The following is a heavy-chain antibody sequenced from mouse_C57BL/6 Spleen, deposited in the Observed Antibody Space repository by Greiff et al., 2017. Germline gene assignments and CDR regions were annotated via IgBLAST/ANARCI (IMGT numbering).Heavy chain of an antibody. CDR3: ARRGDDGYSFDY. CDR1: GYTFTSYW. J-gene: IGHJ2*01. CDR2: IYPGSGST. Sequence: QVQLQQSGAELVKPGASVKMSCKASGYTFTSYWITWVKQRPGQGLEWIGDIYPGSGSTNYNEKFKSKATLTVDTSSSTAYMQLSSLTSEDSAVYYCARRGDDGYSFDYWGQGTTLTVSS. D-gene: IGHD2-3*01. V-gene: IGHV1-55*01.